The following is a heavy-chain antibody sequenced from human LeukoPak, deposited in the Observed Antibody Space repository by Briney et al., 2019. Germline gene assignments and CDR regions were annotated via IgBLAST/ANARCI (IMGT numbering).Heavy chain of an antibody. D-gene: IGHD1-26*01. V-gene: IGHV3-74*01. CDR3: VRALGGSDYY. J-gene: IGHJ4*02. Sequence: GGSLRLSCAASGFIFRGHSMHWARHIPGKGLVWVSRINPDGSTNYSDSVKGRFTISRDNAKNTLYLQMRSLRVDDSSLYFCVRALGGSDYYWGQGALVTVSS. CDR1: GFIFRGHS. CDR2: INPDGST.